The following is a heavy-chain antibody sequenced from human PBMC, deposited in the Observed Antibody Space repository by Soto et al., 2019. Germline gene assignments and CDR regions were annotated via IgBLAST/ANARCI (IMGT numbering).Heavy chain of an antibody. D-gene: IGHD3-9*01. CDR3: ARDADILTGSDAFDI. CDR2: ISSSSSYT. Sequence: PGGSLRLSCAASGFTFSDYYMSWIRRAPGKGLEWVSYISSSSSYTNYADSVKGRFTISRDNAKNSLYLQMNSLIAEDTAVYYCARDADILTGSDAFDIWGQGTMVTVSS. V-gene: IGHV3-11*05. CDR1: GFTFSDYY. J-gene: IGHJ3*02.